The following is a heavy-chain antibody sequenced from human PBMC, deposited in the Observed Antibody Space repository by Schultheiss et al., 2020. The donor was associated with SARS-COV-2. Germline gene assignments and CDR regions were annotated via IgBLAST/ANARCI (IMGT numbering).Heavy chain of an antibody. V-gene: IGHV4-34*01. CDR2: INHSGST. CDR3: ARDALAAAGTMDV. D-gene: IGHD6-13*01. J-gene: IGHJ6*03. CDR1: GGSISSYY. Sequence: SETLSLTCTVSGGSISSYYWSWIRQPAGKGLEWIGEINHSGSTNYNPSLKSRVTISVDTSKNQFSLKLSSVTAADTAVYYCARDALAAAGTMDVWGKGTTVTVSS.